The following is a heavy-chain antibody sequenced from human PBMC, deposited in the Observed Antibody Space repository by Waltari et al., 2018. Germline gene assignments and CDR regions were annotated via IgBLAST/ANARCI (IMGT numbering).Heavy chain of an antibody. Sequence: EVQLVESGGGLIQPGGSLRLSCAASGFTVSSNYMSWVRQAPGKGLEWVSVIYSGGSTYYADSVKGRFTISRDNSKNTLYLQMNSLRAEDTAVYYCARAAGSYYYGMDVWGQGTTVIVSS. D-gene: IGHD6-13*01. V-gene: IGHV3-53*01. CDR3: ARAAGSYYYGMDV. CDR2: IYSGGST. CDR1: GFTVSSNY. J-gene: IGHJ6*02.